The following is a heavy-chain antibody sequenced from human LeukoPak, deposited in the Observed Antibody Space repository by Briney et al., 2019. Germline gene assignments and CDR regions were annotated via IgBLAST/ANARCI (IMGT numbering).Heavy chain of an antibody. CDR2: IYYSGST. V-gene: IGHV4-39*07. J-gene: IGHJ4*02. CDR3: ARETNYYDSSGYYLPSDY. D-gene: IGHD3-22*01. Sequence: SETLSLTCTVSGGSISSSSYYWGWIRQPPGKGLEWIGSIYYSGSTYYNPSLKSRVTISVDTSKNQFSLKLSSVTAADTAVYYCARETNYYDSSGYYLPSDYWGQGTLVTVSS. CDR1: GGSISSSSYY.